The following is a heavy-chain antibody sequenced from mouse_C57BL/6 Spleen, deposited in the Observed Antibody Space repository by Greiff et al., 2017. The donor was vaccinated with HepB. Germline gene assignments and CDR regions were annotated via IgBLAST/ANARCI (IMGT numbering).Heavy chain of an antibody. V-gene: IGHV1-5*01. CDR2: IYPGNSDT. D-gene: IGHD2-4*01. CDR1: GYTFTSYW. Sequence: VQLQQSGTVLARPGASVKMSCKTSGYTFTSYWMHWVKQRPGQGLEWIGAIYPGNSDTSYNQKFKGKATLTAVTSASTAYMELSSLTNEDSAVYYCTSLYYDFDPFAYWGQGTLVTVSA. CDR3: TSLYYDFDPFAY. J-gene: IGHJ3*01.